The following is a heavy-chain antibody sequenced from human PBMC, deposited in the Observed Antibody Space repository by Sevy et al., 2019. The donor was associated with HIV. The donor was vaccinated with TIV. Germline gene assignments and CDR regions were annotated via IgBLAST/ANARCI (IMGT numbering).Heavy chain of an antibody. Sequence: GESLKIYCAASGFTFSTYAMHGVRQAPGKGLEWVAVISYDGSIKYSADSVKGRFTISRDNSKNTLYLQMNSLRPEDTAVYYCAGERTYYYDSSGSDYGYYGMDVWGQGATVTVSS. J-gene: IGHJ6*02. CDR2: ISYDGSIK. CDR3: AGERTYYYDSSGSDYGYYGMDV. D-gene: IGHD3-22*01. CDR1: GFTFSTYA. V-gene: IGHV3-30*04.